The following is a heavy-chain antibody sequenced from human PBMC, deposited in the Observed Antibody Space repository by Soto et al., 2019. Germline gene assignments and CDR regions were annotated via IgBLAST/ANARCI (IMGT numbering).Heavy chain of an antibody. J-gene: IGHJ4*02. CDR2: IYYSGST. CDR1: GGSISSSSYY. V-gene: IGHV4-39*01. Sequence: QLQLQESGPGLVKPSETLSLTCTVSGGSISSSSYYWGWIRQPPGKGLEWIGSIYYSGSTYYNPSLKSRVTISVDTSKNQFSLKLSYVTAADTAVYYCARRLNYGGNIGYFDYWGQGTLVTVSS. D-gene: IGHD4-17*01. CDR3: ARRLNYGGNIGYFDY.